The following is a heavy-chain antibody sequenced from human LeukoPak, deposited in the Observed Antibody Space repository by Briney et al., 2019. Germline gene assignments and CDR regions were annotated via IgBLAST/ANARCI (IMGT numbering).Heavy chain of an antibody. Sequence: SETLSLTCSVSGFLITNNNYWGWIRQSPGKGLEWMGSIHHSGNRFESGSTHYNPSLRGRVTVSADPSKNQFSLTLRSVTVADTGVYFCARNGSSGFFNDWSQGTLVTVSS. J-gene: IGHJ1*01. CDR1: GFLITNNNY. V-gene: IGHV4-38-2*02. CDR3: ARNGSSGFFND. D-gene: IGHD6-19*01. CDR2: IHHSGNRFESGST.